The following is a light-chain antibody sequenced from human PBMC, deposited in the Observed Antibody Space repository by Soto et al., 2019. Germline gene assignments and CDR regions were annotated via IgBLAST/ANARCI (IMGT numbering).Light chain of an antibody. V-gene: IGKV3-15*01. CDR2: SAS. CDR1: QTVSSN. Sequence: EIVMTQSPATLSLSPGERATLSCKASQTVSSNLAWYQQKPGQAPRIIIHSASTRATGVPARFSSSGSGTEFTLPISSLQSEDFAVYYCQQYHNWPPQYTFGQGTKLQIK. J-gene: IGKJ2*01. CDR3: QQYHNWPPQYT.